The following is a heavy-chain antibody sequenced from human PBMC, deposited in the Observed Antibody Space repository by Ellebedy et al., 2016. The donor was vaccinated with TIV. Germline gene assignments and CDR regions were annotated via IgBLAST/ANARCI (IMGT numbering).Heavy chain of an antibody. Sequence: SVKVSCXASGGTFSSYAISWVRQAPGQGLEWMGGIIPIFGTANYAQKFQGRVTITADKSTSTAYMELSSLRSEDTAVYYCARPEGGSPYDAFDIWGQGTMVTVSS. CDR2: IIPIFGTA. V-gene: IGHV1-69*06. CDR3: ARPEGGSPYDAFDI. D-gene: IGHD3-16*01. J-gene: IGHJ3*02. CDR1: GGTFSSYA.